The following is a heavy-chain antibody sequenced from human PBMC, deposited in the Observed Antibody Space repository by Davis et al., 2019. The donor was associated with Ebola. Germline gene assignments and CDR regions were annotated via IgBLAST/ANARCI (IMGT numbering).Heavy chain of an antibody. CDR2: IYYNGRT. V-gene: IGHV4-39*07. D-gene: IGHD6-6*01. CDR3: ARLSGLFSSSSGAVYFDL. J-gene: IGHJ2*01. Sequence: SGTLSLTCSVSGGSISSGTYYWGWVRQPPGKGLEWIGAIYYNGRTYYNPSLESQVTISLDTSRNQFSLKLRSVTAADTAVYFCARLSGLFSSSSGAVYFDLWGRGTLVSVSS. CDR1: GGSISSGTYY.